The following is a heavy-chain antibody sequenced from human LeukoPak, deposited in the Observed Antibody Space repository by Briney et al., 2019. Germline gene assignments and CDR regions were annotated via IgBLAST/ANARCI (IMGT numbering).Heavy chain of an antibody. D-gene: IGHD5-12*01. CDR3: ANQGGRDGYNHNPFDY. V-gene: IGHV3-30*18. CDR1: GFTFSSYG. Sequence: GGSLRLSCAASGFTFSSYGMPWVRQAPGKGLEWVAVISYDGSNKYYAGSVKGRFTISRDNSKNTLYLQMNSLRAEDTAVYYCANQGGRDGYNHNPFDYWGQGTLVTVSS. CDR2: ISYDGSNK. J-gene: IGHJ4*02.